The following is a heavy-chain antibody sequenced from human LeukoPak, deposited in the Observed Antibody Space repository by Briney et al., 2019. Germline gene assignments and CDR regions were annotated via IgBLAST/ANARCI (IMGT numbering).Heavy chain of an antibody. CDR1: GYIFTSYW. Sequence: NRGGSLQISCKGSGYIFTSYWIGWVRQMPGKGLEWMGIIYPGDSDTRYSPSFQGQVTISADKSISTAYLQWSSLKASDTAMYYCARLGAPHDYGDYSREREHDAFDIWGQGTMVTVSS. CDR3: ARLGAPHDYGDYSREREHDAFDI. D-gene: IGHD4-17*01. CDR2: IYPGDSDT. V-gene: IGHV5-51*01. J-gene: IGHJ3*02.